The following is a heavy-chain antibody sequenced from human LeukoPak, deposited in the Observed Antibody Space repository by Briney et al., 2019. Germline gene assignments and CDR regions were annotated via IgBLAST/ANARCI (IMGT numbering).Heavy chain of an antibody. Sequence: ETPSLTCSVSGGSISSYYWSWVRQAPGKGLEWVSVIHSGGSTNYADSVKGRFTISRDNSKNTLYLQMNSLRAEDTAVYYCARHRGSSLFVDYWGQGTLVTVSS. V-gene: IGHV3-53*01. CDR3: ARHRGSSLFVDY. D-gene: IGHD1-26*01. CDR1: GGSISSYY. J-gene: IGHJ4*02. CDR2: IHSGGST.